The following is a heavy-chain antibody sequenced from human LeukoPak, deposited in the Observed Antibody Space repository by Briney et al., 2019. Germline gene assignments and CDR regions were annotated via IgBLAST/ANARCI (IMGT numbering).Heavy chain of an antibody. J-gene: IGHJ3*02. CDR2: IYYSGST. D-gene: IGHD2/OR15-2a*01. CDR3: ARKNDFDI. V-gene: IGHV4-59*01. CDR1: GGSISSDH. Sequence: SETLSLTCAVSGGSISSDHWNWIRQPPGKGLEWIGCIYYSGSTYYNPSLKSRVTISVDMSKSQFSLRLTSVTAADTAVYYCARKNDFDIWGQGTLVTVSS.